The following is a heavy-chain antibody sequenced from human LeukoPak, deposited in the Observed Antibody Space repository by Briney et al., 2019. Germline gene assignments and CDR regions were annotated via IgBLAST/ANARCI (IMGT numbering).Heavy chain of an antibody. CDR3: ARRPFRYCSSTSCSG. CDR2: IYYSGST. J-gene: IGHJ4*02. CDR1: GGSISSSSYY. Sequence: SETLSLTCTVSGGSISSSSYYWGWIRQPPGKGLEWIGRIYYSGSTYYNPSLKRRVTISVDTSKNQFSLKLSSVTAADTAVYYCARRPFRYCSSTSCSGWGQGTLVTVSS. V-gene: IGHV4-39*01. D-gene: IGHD2-2*01.